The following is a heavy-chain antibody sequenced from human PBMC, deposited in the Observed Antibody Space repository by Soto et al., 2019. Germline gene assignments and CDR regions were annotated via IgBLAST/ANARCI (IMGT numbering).Heavy chain of an antibody. CDR1: GGSISIYY. J-gene: IGHJ6*02. V-gene: IGHV4-59*01. Sequence: SETLSLTCTGSGGSISIYYWSLIRQPPGKGLEWIGYIYYSGSTNYNPSLKSRVTISVDTSKNQFSLKLSSVTAAETAVYYCARNRLFYGDYDPYGIDVWGQGPRITVYS. CDR3: ARNRLFYGDYDPYGIDV. D-gene: IGHD4-17*01. CDR2: IYYSGST.